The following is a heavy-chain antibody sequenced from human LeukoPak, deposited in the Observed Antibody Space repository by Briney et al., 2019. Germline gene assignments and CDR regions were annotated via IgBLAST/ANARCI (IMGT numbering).Heavy chain of an antibody. CDR3: ARGGYYYGSGSYLALSPRFDY. V-gene: IGHV4-39*07. CDR2: IYYSGST. Sequence: SETLSLTCTVSGGSISSSSYYWGWIRQPPGKGLEWIGSIYYSGSTNYNPSLKSRVTISVDTSKNQFSLKLSSVTAADTAVYYCARGGYYYGSGSYLALSPRFDYWGQGTLVTVSS. CDR1: GGSISSSSYY. D-gene: IGHD3-10*01. J-gene: IGHJ4*02.